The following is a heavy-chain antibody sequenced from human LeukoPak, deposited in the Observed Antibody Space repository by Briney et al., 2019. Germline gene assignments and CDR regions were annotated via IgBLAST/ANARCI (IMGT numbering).Heavy chain of an antibody. J-gene: IGHJ4*02. CDR2: ISGSGGST. D-gene: IGHD1-26*01. CDR1: EFTFSNYA. Sequence: GGSLRLSCAASEFTFSNYAMSWVRQAPGKGLELVSTISGSGGSTYYADSVKGRFTISRDNSKNTLYLQMNSLRAEDTAVYYCAKATWELRFYFDYWGQGTLVTVSS. V-gene: IGHV3-23*01. CDR3: AKATWELRFYFDY.